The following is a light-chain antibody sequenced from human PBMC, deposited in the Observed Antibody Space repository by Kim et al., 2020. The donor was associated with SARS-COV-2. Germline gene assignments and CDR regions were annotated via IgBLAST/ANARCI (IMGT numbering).Light chain of an antibody. V-gene: IGLV3-1*01. CDR2: QDT. CDR1: KLGENY. Sequence: GSPGQTASITCSGDKLGENYASWYQQKPGQSPLLVIYQDTERPSGIPERFSGSNSGNTATLTIIGTQTMDEADYYCQAWDRSTVVFGGGTQLTVL. CDR3: QAWDRSTVV. J-gene: IGLJ2*01.